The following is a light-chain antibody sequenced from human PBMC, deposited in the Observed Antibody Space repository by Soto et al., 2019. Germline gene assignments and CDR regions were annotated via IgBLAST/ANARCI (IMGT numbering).Light chain of an antibody. Sequence: EIVLTQSPATVSLSPGERATLSCRASQSVSSYLAWNQRKPGQAPRLLIYDASNRATGIPARFSGSGSGTDFTLTISSLEPEDFALYYCQQRGNWPPVFTFGPGTKVDI. J-gene: IGKJ3*01. CDR1: QSVSSY. CDR2: DAS. V-gene: IGKV3-11*01. CDR3: QQRGNWPPVFT.